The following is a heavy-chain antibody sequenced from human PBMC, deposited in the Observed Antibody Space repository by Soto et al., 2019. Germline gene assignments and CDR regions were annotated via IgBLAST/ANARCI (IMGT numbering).Heavy chain of an antibody. CDR1: EDTFTTYD. D-gene: IGHD3-10*01. Sequence: ASVKVSCKASEDTFTTYDINWVRQATGHGLEWMGWINPNSGNIGYAQRFQGRVTMTRDTAIRTAYMEVSSLRSDDTAVYYCARGRASGSYYLLDYWGQGTLVTVSS. CDR3: ARGRASGSYYLLDY. J-gene: IGHJ4*02. CDR2: INPNSGNI. V-gene: IGHV1-8*01.